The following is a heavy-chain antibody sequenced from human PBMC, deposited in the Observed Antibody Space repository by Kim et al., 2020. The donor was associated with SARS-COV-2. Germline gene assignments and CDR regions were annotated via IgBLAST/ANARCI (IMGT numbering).Heavy chain of an antibody. J-gene: IGHJ4*02. CDR2: INHSGST. CDR3: ARGLTIFGVVNAYYFDY. V-gene: IGHV4-34*01. D-gene: IGHD3-3*01. Sequence: SETLSLTCAVYGGSFSGYYWSWIRQPPGKGLEWIGEINHSGSTNYNPSLKSRVTISVDTSKNQFSLKLSSVTAADTAVYYCARGLTIFGVVNAYYFDYWGQGTLVTVSS. CDR1: GGSFSGYY.